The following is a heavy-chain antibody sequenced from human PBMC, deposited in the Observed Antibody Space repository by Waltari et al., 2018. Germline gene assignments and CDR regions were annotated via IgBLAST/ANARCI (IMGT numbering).Heavy chain of an antibody. Sequence: QVHLVQSGAEVKKHGASVTCSCKASGYTFTGYYMTWVQQAPGQGLEWMGWINPNSGVTNYAQKFQGRVTMTRDTSISTAYMELSRLRSDDTAVYYCARVRYGPEYFQHWGQGTLVTVSS. CDR2: INPNSGVT. D-gene: IGHD3-10*01. CDR3: ARVRYGPEYFQH. CDR1: GYTFTGYY. V-gene: IGHV1-2*02. J-gene: IGHJ1*01.